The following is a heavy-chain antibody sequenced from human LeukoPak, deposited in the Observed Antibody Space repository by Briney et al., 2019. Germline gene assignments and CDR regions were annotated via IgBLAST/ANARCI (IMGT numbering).Heavy chain of an antibody. J-gene: IGHJ3*02. V-gene: IGHV4-39*01. Sequence: SETLSLTCTVSGGSISSSSYYWGWIRQPPGKGLEWIGSIYYSGSTYYNPSLKSRVTIYVDTSKNQFSLKLSSVTAADTAVYYCASWGWGDIVVVPAATDAFDIWGQGTMVTVSS. D-gene: IGHD2-2*01. CDR1: GGSISSSSYY. CDR3: ASWGWGDIVVVPAATDAFDI. CDR2: IYYSGST.